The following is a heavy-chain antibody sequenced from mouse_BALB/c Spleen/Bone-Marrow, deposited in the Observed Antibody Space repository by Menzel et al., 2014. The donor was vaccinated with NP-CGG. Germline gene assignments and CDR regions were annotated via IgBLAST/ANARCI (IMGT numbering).Heavy chain of an antibody. CDR3: ARCLTGTSAMDY. Sequence: VQLVESGPELVKPGASVKMSCKASGYAFTNYLIEWVKQRPGQGLEWIGVINPGSGGTNYNEKFKAKATLTADKSSSTAYMQLSSLTSDDSAVYFCARCLTGTSAMDYWGQGTPGTVSS. V-gene: IGHV1-54*01. CDR1: GYAFTNYL. CDR2: INPGSGGT. J-gene: IGHJ4*01. D-gene: IGHD4-1*01.